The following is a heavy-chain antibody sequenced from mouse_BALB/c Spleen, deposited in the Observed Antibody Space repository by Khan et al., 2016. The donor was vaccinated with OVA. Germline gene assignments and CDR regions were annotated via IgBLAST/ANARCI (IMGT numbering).Heavy chain of an antibody. D-gene: IGHD1-1*01. CDR3: ARRGECYYGNNSPPTMDY. CDR1: GYTFTNYI. Sequence: VQLKESGPELVKPGASVKMSCKASGYTFTNYIMHWVKQRPGQGLEWIGYINPYNDGTKYNEKFKGKAKLTSDKSSRTAYMELSSLTSEDSAVYYCARRGECYYGNNSPPTMDYWGQGTSVTVSS. V-gene: IGHV1S136*01. CDR2: INPYNDGT. J-gene: IGHJ4*01.